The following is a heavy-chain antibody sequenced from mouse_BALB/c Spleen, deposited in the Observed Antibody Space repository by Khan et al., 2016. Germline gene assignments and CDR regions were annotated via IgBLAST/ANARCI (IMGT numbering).Heavy chain of an antibody. D-gene: IGHD2-10*02. CDR2: ISYDGGN. CDR3: AREEYGISFAY. J-gene: IGHJ3*01. V-gene: IGHV3-6*02. CDR1: GYSITSGYY. Sequence: VQLKESGPGLVKPSQSLSLTCSVTGYSITSGYYWNWIRQFPGNKLEWMGYISYDGGNNYNPSLKNRISITRDPSQNQFFLKLNSVTTEDTATYYCAREEYGISFAYWGQGTLVTVSA.